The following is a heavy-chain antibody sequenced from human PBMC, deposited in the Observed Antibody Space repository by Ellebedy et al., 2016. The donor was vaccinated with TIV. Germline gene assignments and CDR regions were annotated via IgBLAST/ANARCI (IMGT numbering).Heavy chain of an antibody. CDR3: ASFTYGYSYGLTFDY. Sequence: SVKVSCXASGGSFSSYAISWVRQAPGQGLEWMGGIIPIFGTANYAQKFQGRVTITADESTSTAYMELSSLRSEDTAVYYCASFTYGYSYGLTFDYWGQGTLVTVSS. CDR2: IIPIFGTA. D-gene: IGHD5-18*01. CDR1: GGSFSSYA. V-gene: IGHV1-69*13. J-gene: IGHJ4*02.